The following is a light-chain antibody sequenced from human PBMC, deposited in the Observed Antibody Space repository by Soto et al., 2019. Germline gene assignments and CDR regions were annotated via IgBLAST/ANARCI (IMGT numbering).Light chain of an antibody. CDR1: QSISSSY. CDR2: GAS. CDR3: QQYGRT. J-gene: IGKJ1*01. V-gene: IGKV3-20*01. Sequence: EIVLTQSPGTLSLSPGERATLSCRASQSISSSYLAWYQQKPGQAPRLPIYGASSRATGIPDRFSGSGSGTDFTLTISRLGPEDFAVYYCQQYGRTFGQGT.